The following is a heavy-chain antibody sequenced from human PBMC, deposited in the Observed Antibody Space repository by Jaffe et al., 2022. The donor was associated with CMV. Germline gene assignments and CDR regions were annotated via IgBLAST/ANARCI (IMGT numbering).Heavy chain of an antibody. Sequence: EVQLLESGGGLVQPGGSLRLSCAASGFIFSNYAMSWVRQAPGKGLECVSSISGSAASTYYADSVKGRFTISRDNSKNTLYLQMNNLRAEDTAFYYCAKTNGVVYVADAFDIWGRGTMVTVSS. J-gene: IGHJ3*02. CDR2: ISGSAAST. CDR1: GFIFSNYA. D-gene: IGHD2-8*02. CDR3: AKTNGVVYVADAFDI. V-gene: IGHV3-23*01.